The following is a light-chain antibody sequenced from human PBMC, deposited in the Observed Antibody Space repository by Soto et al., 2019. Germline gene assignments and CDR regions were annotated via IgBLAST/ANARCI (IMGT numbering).Light chain of an antibody. J-gene: IGKJ5*01. Sequence: EIVLAQSPATLSLSPVKISTFFCISSQRISGYLAWYQHKPGQAPRLLIDDASNRATGIPARFSGSGSGTEFTLTITSLEPEDFAVYYCQHYESSSSITFGHGTRLEIK. CDR2: DAS. CDR3: QHYESSSSIT. V-gene: IGKV3-11*01. CDR1: QRISGY.